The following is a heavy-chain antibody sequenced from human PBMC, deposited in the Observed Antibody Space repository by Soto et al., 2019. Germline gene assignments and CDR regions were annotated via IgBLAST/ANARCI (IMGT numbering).Heavy chain of an antibody. V-gene: IGHV3-74*01. CDR2: IRNDGTYR. CDR3: ARSSYPYYFDY. CDR1: EFSVKSYW. J-gene: IGHJ4*02. Sequence: PGGSPRLSCAASEFSVKSYWMHWVRQAPGKGLVWVSHIRNDGTYRTYADSVKGRFTISRDNAKNTLYLQMNSLRAEDTAVYYCARSSYPYYFDYWGQGALVTVSS.